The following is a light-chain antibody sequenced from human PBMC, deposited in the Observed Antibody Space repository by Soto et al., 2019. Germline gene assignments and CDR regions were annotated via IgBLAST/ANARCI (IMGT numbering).Light chain of an antibody. CDR1: QSIGSW. CDR2: KAS. Sequence: DIQMTQSPSTLSASVGDRVTITCRASQSIGSWLAWYQQKPGKAPKLLIYKASSLESGVPSRFSGSGSGTEFTLTISSLQPDDFATYYCQQCNSYVYTFGQGTKLEIK. V-gene: IGKV1-5*03. J-gene: IGKJ2*01. CDR3: QQCNSYVYT.